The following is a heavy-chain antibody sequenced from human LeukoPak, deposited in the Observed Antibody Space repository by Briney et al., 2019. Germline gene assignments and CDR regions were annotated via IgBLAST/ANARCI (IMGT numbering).Heavy chain of an antibody. CDR3: ERRGAYSGHETYDY. CDR1: GYSFTNYW. CDR2: IYPGDSDT. V-gene: IGHV5-51*01. J-gene: IGHJ4*02. Sequence: GESLKISCQASGYSFTNYWIGWVRQMPGKGLEWMGIIYPGDSDTRYSPSFQGQVTISADKSITTAYLQWSSLKASDTAMYYCERRGAYSGHETYDYWGQGALVTVSS. D-gene: IGHD1-26*01.